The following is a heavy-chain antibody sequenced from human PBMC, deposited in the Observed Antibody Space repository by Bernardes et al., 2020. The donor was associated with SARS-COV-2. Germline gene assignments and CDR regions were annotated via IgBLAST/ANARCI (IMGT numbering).Heavy chain of an antibody. D-gene: IGHD3-16*01. Sequence: GGSLRLSCAASGFTFSSYGMHWVRQAPGKGLEWVAVIWYDGSNKYYADSVKGRFTISRDNSKNTLYLQMNSLRAEDTAVYYCVPWGSNYGVDVAFDIWGQGTMVTVSS. CDR3: VPWGSNYGVDVAFDI. J-gene: IGHJ3*02. CDR2: IWYDGSNK. V-gene: IGHV3-33*01. CDR1: GFTFSSYG.